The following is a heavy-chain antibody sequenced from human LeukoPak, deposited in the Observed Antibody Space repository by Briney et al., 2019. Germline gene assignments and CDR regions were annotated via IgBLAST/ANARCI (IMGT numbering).Heavy chain of an antibody. D-gene: IGHD1-26*01. V-gene: IGHV1-2*04. CDR3: ARGVVGATFPQKQDYGMDV. CDR1: GYTFTGYY. CDR2: INPNSGGT. Sequence: ASVNVSCKASGYTFTGYYMHWVRQAPGQGLEWMGWINPNSGGTNYAQKFQGWVTMTRDTSISTAYMELSRLRSDDTAVYYCARGVVGATFPQKQDYGMDVWGQGTTVTVSS. J-gene: IGHJ6*02.